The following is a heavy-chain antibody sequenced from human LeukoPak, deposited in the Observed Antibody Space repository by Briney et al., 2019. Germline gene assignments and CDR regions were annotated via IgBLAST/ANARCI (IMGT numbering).Heavy chain of an antibody. J-gene: IGHJ4*02. CDR2: ISYDGSNK. V-gene: IGHV3-30-3*01. CDR3: ASLRWELLSFDY. CDR1: GFTFSSYA. D-gene: IGHD1-26*01. Sequence: GGSLRLSCAASGFTFSSYAMHWVRQAPGKGLEWVAVISYDGSNKYYADSVKGRFTISRDNSKNTLYLQMNSLRAEDTAVYYCASLRWELLSFDYWGQGTLVTVSS.